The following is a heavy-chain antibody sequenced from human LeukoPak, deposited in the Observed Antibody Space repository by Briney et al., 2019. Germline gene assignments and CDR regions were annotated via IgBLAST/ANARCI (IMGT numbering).Heavy chain of an antibody. CDR3: ARGYSGYRRFDP. J-gene: IGHJ5*02. V-gene: IGHV1-18*01. CDR2: IRAYNGNT. D-gene: IGHD5-12*01. CDR1: GYTFTSYG. Sequence: ASVTVSCTASGYTFTSYGIGWVRQAPGQGLEWMGWIRAYNGNTNYAQKLQGRVTMTTDTSTSTAYMELRSLRSDDTAVYYCARGYSGYRRFDPWGQGTLVTVSS.